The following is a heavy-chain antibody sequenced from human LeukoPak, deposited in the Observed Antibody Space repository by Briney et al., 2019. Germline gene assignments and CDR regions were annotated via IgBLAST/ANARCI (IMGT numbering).Heavy chain of an antibody. CDR1: GFTFSSYG. D-gene: IGHD1-26*01. Sequence: GGSLRLSCAASGFTFSSYGMHWVRQAPGKGLEWVAFIRYDGSNKYYADSVKGRFTISRDNSKNTLYLQMNSLRAEDTAVYYCAKSKSGSYAHDAFDIWGQGTMVTVPS. CDR2: IRYDGSNK. CDR3: AKSKSGSYAHDAFDI. J-gene: IGHJ3*02. V-gene: IGHV3-30*02.